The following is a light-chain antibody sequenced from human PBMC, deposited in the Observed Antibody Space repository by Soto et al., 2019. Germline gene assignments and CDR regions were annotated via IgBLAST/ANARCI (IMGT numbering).Light chain of an antibody. CDR1: YSDVGSYNL. V-gene: IGLV2-23*02. CDR3: CSYAGDDSFMV. CDR2: EAF. J-gene: IGLJ2*01. Sequence: QSVLTQPASVSGSPGQSITISCTGTYSDVGSYNLVSWYQHHPGKAPRLIIYEAFKWPSGISNRFSGSKSGNTASLTISGLQAEDEADYYCCSYAGDDSFMVFGGGTQLTVL.